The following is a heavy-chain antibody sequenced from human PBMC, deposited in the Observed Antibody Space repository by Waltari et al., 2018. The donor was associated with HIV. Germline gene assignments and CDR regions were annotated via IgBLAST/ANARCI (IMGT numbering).Heavy chain of an antibody. CDR3: ARVRVGSDGAVDV. D-gene: IGHD3-10*01. V-gene: IGHV5-51*01. J-gene: IGHJ3*01. Sequence: DVQLVQSGAEVKKPGEYLRLSCKASAYSFSSYWIAWVRQRPGQGLGWMGVIYAGDTDTRNGPSFKGQITIAADRSKDTAYVQCRRLEASDTAIYYCARVRVGSDGAVDVWGQGTSVTVS. CDR2: IYAGDTDT. CDR1: AYSFSSYW.